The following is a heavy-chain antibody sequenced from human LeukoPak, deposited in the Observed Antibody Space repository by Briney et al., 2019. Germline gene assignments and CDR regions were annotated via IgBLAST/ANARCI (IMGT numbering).Heavy chain of an antibody. D-gene: IGHD2-2*01. CDR3: ASAWVVVVPAALPPAEYFQH. J-gene: IGHJ1*01. CDR1: GGSVSSGSYY. CDR2: VYYSGST. V-gene: IGHV4-61*01. Sequence: SETLSLTCTVSGGSVSSGSYYWSWIRQPPGKGLEWIGYVYYSGSTMYNPSLKSRVTISVDTSKNRFSLKLNSVTAADTAVYYCASAWVVVVPAALPPAEYFQHWGQGTLVTVSS.